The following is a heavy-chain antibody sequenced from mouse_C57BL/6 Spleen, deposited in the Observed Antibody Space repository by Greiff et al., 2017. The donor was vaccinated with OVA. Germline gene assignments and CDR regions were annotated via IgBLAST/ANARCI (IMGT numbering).Heavy chain of an antibody. CDR1: GYTFTDYY. D-gene: IGHD2-3*01. Sequence: VQLQQSGPELVKPGASVKISCKASGYTFTDYYMNWVKQSHGKSLEWIGDINPNNGGTSYNQKFKGKSTLTVDKSSSTAYMELRSLTSEDSAVYYCARWGRWPDYWGQGTTLTVSS. CDR3: ARWGRWPDY. V-gene: IGHV1-26*01. CDR2: INPNNGGT. J-gene: IGHJ2*01.